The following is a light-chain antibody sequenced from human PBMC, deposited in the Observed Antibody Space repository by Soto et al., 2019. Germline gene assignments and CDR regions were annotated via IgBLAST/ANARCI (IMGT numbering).Light chain of an antibody. CDR1: SGDVGGYTC. V-gene: IGLV2-8*01. CDR2: EVS. CDR3: CSSGGSNGFVV. Sequence: QSVLTQPPSASESPGQSVTISCTGVSGDVGGYTCVSWYQHYPGKAPKLLIYEVSKRPQGVPDRFTGSKSGNTAFLAVSGLQPDDEADYYCCSSGGSNGFVVFGGGTKLTVL. J-gene: IGLJ2*01.